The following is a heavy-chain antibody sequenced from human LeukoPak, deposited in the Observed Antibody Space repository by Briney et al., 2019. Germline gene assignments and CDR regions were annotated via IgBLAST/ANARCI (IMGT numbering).Heavy chain of an antibody. CDR1: GGSISSSSYY. V-gene: IGHV4-39*01. Sequence: PSETLSLTCTVSGGSISSSSYYWGWIRQPPGKGLEWIGSIYYSGSTYYNPSLKSRVTISVDTSKNQFSLKLSSVTAADTAVYYCARQGRDYGDYSLPPFDPWGQGTLVTVSP. J-gene: IGHJ5*02. CDR2: IYYSGST. CDR3: ARQGRDYGDYSLPPFDP. D-gene: IGHD4-17*01.